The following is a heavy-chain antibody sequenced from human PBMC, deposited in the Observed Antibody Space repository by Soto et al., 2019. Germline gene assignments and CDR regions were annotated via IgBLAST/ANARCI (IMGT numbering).Heavy chain of an antibody. V-gene: IGHV1-3*01. D-gene: IGHD5-12*01. CDR3: ARVSGYYLPDY. CDR2: INAGNGNT. Sequence: ASVKDSCKASGYTFTNYAVHWVRQAPGQRLEWMGWINAGNGNTKYSQKFQGRVTITRDTSASTAYMELSSLRSEDTAVYYCARVSGYYLPDYWGQGTLVTVSS. CDR1: GYTFTNYA. J-gene: IGHJ4*02.